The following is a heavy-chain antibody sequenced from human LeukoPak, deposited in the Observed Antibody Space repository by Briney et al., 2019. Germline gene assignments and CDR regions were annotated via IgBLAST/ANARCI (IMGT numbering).Heavy chain of an antibody. CDR2: IRFDGSNK. CDR1: GLNFSNYA. V-gene: IGHV3-30*02. D-gene: IGHD3-22*01. CDR3: AKEGYDSSGYCFDY. Sequence: PGGSLRLSCVASGLNFSNYAMHWVRQAPGKGLEWVAFIRFDGSNKYYGDSVKGRFTVSRDNSKNTLYLQMNSLRAEDTAVYYCAKEGYDSSGYCFDYWGQGTLVTVSS. J-gene: IGHJ4*02.